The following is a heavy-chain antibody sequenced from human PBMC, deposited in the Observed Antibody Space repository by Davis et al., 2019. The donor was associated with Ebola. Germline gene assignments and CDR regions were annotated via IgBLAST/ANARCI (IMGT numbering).Heavy chain of an antibody. D-gene: IGHD2-15*01. CDR2: INTNTGNP. J-gene: IGHJ3*02. CDR3: AAGGIGGGFDI. V-gene: IGHV7-4-1*02. CDR1: GYTFTSYA. Sequence: AASVKVSCKASGYTFTSYAMNWVRQAPGQGLEWMGWINTNTGNPTYAQGFTGRFVFSLDTSVSTAYLQISSLKAEDTAVYYCAAGGIGGGFDIWGQGTMVTVSS.